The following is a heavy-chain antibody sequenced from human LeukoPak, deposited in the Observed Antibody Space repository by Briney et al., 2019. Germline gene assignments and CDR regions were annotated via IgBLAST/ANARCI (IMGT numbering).Heavy chain of an antibody. J-gene: IGHJ5*02. CDR2: VFWNGVDK. CDR3: ARDRCSSTSCYNTPNWFDP. Sequence: GRSLRLSCVASGFIVNDHAMHWVRQTPGKGLEWVAGVFWNGVDKGYADSVKGRFTIFRDNAKNSVYLQMNSLRSEDTAFYHCARDRCSSTSCYNTPNWFDPWGQGTLVTVSS. D-gene: IGHD2-2*02. CDR1: GFIVNDHA. V-gene: IGHV3-9*01.